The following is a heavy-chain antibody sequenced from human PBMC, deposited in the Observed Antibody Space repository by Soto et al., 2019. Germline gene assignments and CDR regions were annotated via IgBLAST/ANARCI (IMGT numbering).Heavy chain of an antibody. CDR2: INSDGSST. CDR1: GFTFSSYW. V-gene: IGHV3-74*01. D-gene: IGHD2-15*01. J-gene: IGHJ4*02. CDR3: VRTSLVVAAATREDY. Sequence: EVQLVESGGGLVQPGESLRLSCAASGFTFSSYWMHWVRQATGKGLVWVSRINSDGSSTSYAGSVKGRFTISRDNAKNTLYLQMNSLRAEYTAVYYCVRTSLVVAAATREDYWGQGTLVTVSS.